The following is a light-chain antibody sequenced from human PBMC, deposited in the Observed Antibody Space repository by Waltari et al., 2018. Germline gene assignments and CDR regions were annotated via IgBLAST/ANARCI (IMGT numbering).Light chain of an antibody. CDR2: GAS. V-gene: IGKV3-20*01. Sequence: EIVLTPSLGTLSLSPGERPTLSCRASQSVSSSYVAWYQQKPGQAPRLLIYGASSRATCIPDRFSGSGSGTDFTLTISRLEPEDIAVYYCQQYGSSRGTFGQGTKVEIK. J-gene: IGKJ1*01. CDR1: QSVSSSY. CDR3: QQYGSSRGT.